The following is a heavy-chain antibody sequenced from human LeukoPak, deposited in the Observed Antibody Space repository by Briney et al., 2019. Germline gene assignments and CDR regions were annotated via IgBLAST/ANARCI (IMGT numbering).Heavy chain of an antibody. CDR2: INPNSGGT. J-gene: IGHJ5*02. V-gene: IGHV1-2*02. CDR3: ASLLYYDSSGYFP. Sequence: GASVKVSCKASGGTFSSYAISWVRQAPGQGLEWMGWINPNSGGTNYAQKFQGRVTMTRDTSISTAYMELSRLRSDDTAVYYCASLLYYDSSGYFPWGQGTLVTVSS. CDR1: GGTFSSYA. D-gene: IGHD3-22*01.